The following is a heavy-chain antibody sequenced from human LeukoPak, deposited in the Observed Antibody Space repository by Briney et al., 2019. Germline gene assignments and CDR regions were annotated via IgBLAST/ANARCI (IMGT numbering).Heavy chain of an antibody. V-gene: IGHV4-61*02. CDR2: IYTSGST. D-gene: IGHD3-3*02. CDR3: ARVLQRAFFDY. Sequence: SQTLSLTCTVSGGSISSGSYYWSWIRQPAGKGLEWIVRIYTSGSTNYNPSLKSRVTISVDTSKNQFSLKLSSVIAADTAVYYCARVLQRAFFDYWGQGTLVTVSS. J-gene: IGHJ4*02. CDR1: GGSISSGSYY.